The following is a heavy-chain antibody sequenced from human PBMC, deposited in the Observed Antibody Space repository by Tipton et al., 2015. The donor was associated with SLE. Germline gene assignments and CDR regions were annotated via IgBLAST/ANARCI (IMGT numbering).Heavy chain of an antibody. CDR1: GGSINSYF. CDR2: IYYSGST. J-gene: IGHJ4*02. V-gene: IGHV4-59*01. Sequence: TLSLTCTVSGGSINSYFWSWIRQPPGKGLEWIGYIYYSGSTNYNPSLKSRVTISVDTSKNQFSLKLSSVTAADTAVYYCARGTTVPDYWGQGTLVTVSS. D-gene: IGHD4-17*01. CDR3: ARGTTVPDY.